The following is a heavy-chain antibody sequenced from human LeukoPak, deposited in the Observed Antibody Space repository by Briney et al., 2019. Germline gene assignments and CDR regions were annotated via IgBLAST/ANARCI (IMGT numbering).Heavy chain of an antibody. CDR2: VYHSGGT. CDR1: GDSITNSRFY. D-gene: IGHD3-22*01. J-gene: IGHJ6*02. Sequence: PSETLSLTCTVSGDSITNSRFYWGWIRQPPGKGLEWIGSVYHSGGTYHSPSLKSRLTISLDKSKNQFSLQLTSVTAADTAVYYCARIYPPYDSSGYGPRWEDYYYGMDVWGQGTTVTVSS. V-gene: IGHV4-39*01. CDR3: ARIYPPYDSSGYGPRWEDYYYGMDV.